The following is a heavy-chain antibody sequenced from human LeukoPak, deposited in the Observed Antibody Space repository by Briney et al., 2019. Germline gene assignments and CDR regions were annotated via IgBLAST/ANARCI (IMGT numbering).Heavy chain of an antibody. V-gene: IGHV3-7*01. CDR2: IRHDRDER. CDR1: GFTCSNYW. D-gene: IGHD1-26*01. CDR3: ARGGSRGSL. Sequence: GGSLRLSGAASGFTCSNYWMSWVRQAPGKGLEWGANIRHDRDERFYVDSVKGRFTISRDNAKNSVFLQMNSLRAEDTAVYYCARGGSRGSLWGQGILVTVSS. J-gene: IGHJ4*02.